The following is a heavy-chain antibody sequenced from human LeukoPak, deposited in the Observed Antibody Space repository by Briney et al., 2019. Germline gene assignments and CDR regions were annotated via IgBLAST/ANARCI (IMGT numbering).Heavy chain of an antibody. CDR3: AKALAYCGGDCYSFDY. CDR2: IYPGDSDT. CDR1: GYSFTSYW. Sequence: GESLKISCKGSGYSFTSYWIGWVRQMPGKGLEWMGIIYPGDSDTRYSPSFQGQVTISADKSISTANLRWSSLKASDTAMYYCAKALAYCGGDCYSFDYWGQGTLVTVSS. J-gene: IGHJ4*02. D-gene: IGHD2-21*02. V-gene: IGHV5-51*01.